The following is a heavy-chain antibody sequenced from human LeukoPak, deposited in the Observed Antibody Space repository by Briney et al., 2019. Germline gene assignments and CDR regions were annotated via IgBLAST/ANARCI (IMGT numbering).Heavy chain of an antibody. J-gene: IGHJ3*02. V-gene: IGHV3-66*01. CDR2: IYSGGST. Sequence: GGSLRLSCAASGFTVSSNYMSWVRQAPGKGLEWVSVIYSGGSTYYADSVKGRFTISRDNAENSLYLQINSLRFEDTAVYYCATGDRGVFAIWGQGTMVIVSS. D-gene: IGHD7-27*01. CDR3: ATGDRGVFAI. CDR1: GFTVSSNY.